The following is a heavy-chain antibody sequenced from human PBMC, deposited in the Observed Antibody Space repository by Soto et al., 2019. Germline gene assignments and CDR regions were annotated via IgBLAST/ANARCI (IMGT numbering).Heavy chain of an antibody. CDR1: GVSIGSNYY. CDR3: ARSLGWYAIDY. CDR2: MSHIGSD. J-gene: IGHJ4*02. Sequence: QVLLQESGPGLVQPSGTLSLSCVVSGVSIGSNYYWGWVRQSPGKGLEWLGDMSHIGSDNYNPSLTSRVTISMDKTQNQFSLKLNSVTAADTAVSYGARSLGWYAIDYWGQGTLVIVSS. V-gene: IGHV4-4*02. D-gene: IGHD6-19*01.